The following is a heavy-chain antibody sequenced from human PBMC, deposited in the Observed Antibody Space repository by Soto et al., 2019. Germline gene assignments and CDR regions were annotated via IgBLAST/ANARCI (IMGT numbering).Heavy chain of an antibody. V-gene: IGHV3-30*18. CDR1: GFTFSSYG. CDR3: AKEKGELVLYYYYGMDV. J-gene: IGHJ6*02. D-gene: IGHD6-6*01. Sequence: QVQLVESGGGVVQPGRSLRLSCAASGFTFSSYGMHWVRQAPGKGLEWVAVISYDGSNKYYADSVKGRFTISRDNSKNTLYLQMNCLRAEDTAVYYCAKEKGELVLYYYYGMDVWGQGTTVTVSS. CDR2: ISYDGSNK.